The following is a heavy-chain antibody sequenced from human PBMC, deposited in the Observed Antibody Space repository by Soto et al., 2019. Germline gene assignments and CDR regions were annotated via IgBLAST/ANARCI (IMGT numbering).Heavy chain of an antibody. CDR3: ARGVTAGVDY. CDR1: GYSFTRLD. J-gene: IGHJ4*02. Sequence: ASVKVSCKASGYSFTRLDINWVRQTTGQGLEWMGWMQPSSGRTGYAQKFQGRVTMTRDTSINTAYMELSSLTSDDTAFYYCARGVTAGVDYWGQGTLVTVSS. CDR2: MQPSSGRT. V-gene: IGHV1-8*01. D-gene: IGHD1-26*01.